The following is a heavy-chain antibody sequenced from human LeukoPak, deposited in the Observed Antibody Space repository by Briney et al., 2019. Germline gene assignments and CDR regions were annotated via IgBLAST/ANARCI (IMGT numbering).Heavy chain of an antibody. Sequence: PSETLSLTCTVSGGSISSYYWSWIRQPPGKGLEWIGYIYYSGSTNYNPSLKSRVTISVDTSKNQFSLKLSSVTAADTAVYYCARVFPPRDYYDSSGSVYFQHWGRGTLVTVSS. V-gene: IGHV4-59*01. D-gene: IGHD3-22*01. J-gene: IGHJ1*01. CDR1: GGSISSYY. CDR2: IYYSGST. CDR3: ARVFPPRDYYDSSGSVYFQH.